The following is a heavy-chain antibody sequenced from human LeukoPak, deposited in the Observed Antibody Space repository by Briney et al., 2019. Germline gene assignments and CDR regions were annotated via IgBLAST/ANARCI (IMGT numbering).Heavy chain of an antibody. V-gene: IGHV4-4*07. J-gene: IGHJ6*03. CDR1: GGSISSYY. CDR3: ARGVVPADFYYYYYMDV. Sequence: SETLSLTCTVSGGSISSYYWSWIRQPAGKGLEWIGRIYTSGSTNYNPSLKSRVTMSVDTSKNQFSLKLSSVTAADTAVYYCARGVVPADFYYYYYMDVWGKGTTVTVSS. CDR2: IYTSGST. D-gene: IGHD2-2*01.